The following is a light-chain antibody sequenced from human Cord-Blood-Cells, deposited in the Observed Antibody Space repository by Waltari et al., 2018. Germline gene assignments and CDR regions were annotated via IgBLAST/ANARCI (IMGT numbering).Light chain of an antibody. CDR3: CSYAGSSSLYV. J-gene: IGLJ1*01. CDR1: SRDVGSYNL. V-gene: IGLV2-23*01. CDR2: EGS. Sequence: QSALTQPASVSGSPGQSITISCTGTSRDVGSYNLVSWYQQHPGKAPKLMSYEGSKRPSGVSNRFSGSKSGNTAARTISGLQAEDEADYYCCSYAGSSSLYVFGTGTKVTVL.